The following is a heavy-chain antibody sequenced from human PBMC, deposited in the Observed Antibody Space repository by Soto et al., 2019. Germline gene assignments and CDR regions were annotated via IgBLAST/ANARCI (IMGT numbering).Heavy chain of an antibody. V-gene: IGHV4-30-2*01. D-gene: IGHD2-2*01. J-gene: IGHJ5*02. Sequence: SETLSLTCAVSGGSISSGGYSWSWIRQPPGKGLEWIGYIYHSRSTYYNPPLKSRVTISVDRSKNQFSLKLSSVTAADTAVHYCARVPDRWGQGTLVTVSS. CDR2: IYHSRST. CDR3: ARVPDR. CDR1: GGSISSGGYS.